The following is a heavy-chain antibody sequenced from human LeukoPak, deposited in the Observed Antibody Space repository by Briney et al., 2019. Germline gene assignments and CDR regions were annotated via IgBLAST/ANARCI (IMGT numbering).Heavy chain of an antibody. D-gene: IGHD2-2*01. CDR2: INHSGST. Sequence: SETLSLTCAVYGGSFSGCYWSWIRQPPGKGLEWIGEINHSGSTNYNPSLKSRVTISVDTSKNQFSLKLSSVTAADTAVYYCASDCSSTSCHSTWGQGTLVTVSS. CDR3: ASDCSSTSCHST. CDR1: GGSFSGCY. J-gene: IGHJ5*02. V-gene: IGHV4-34*01.